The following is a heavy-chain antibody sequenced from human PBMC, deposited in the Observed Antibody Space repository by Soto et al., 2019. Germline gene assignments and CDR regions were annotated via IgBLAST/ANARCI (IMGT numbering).Heavy chain of an antibody. D-gene: IGHD4-4*01. Sequence: EVQLVESGGGLVQPGGSLRLSCAASGFTFSSYWMHWVRQAPGKGLVWVSRINTDGSSTSYADSVKGRFTISRDNAKNTLYLQMNSLSSEDTDVYYCERGQATVGDWYFDHWGRGSLVSVSS. J-gene: IGHJ2*01. CDR1: GFTFSSYW. CDR3: ERGQATVGDWYFDH. V-gene: IGHV3-74*01. CDR2: INTDGSST.